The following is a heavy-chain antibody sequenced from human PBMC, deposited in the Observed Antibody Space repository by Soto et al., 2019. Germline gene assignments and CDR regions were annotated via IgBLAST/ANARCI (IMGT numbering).Heavy chain of an antibody. V-gene: IGHV1-69*13. Sequence: SVKVSCKASGGTFSSYAISWVRQAAGQGLEWMGGIIPIFGTANYAQKFQGRVTITADESTSTAYMELSSLRSEDTAVYYCARAVTGTTNPYYYGMDVWGQGTTVTVSS. CDR3: ARAVTGTTNPYYYGMDV. D-gene: IGHD1-7*01. J-gene: IGHJ6*02. CDR1: GGTFSSYA. CDR2: IIPIFGTA.